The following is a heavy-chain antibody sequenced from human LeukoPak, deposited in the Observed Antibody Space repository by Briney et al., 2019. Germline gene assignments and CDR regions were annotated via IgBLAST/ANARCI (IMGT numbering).Heavy chain of an antibody. D-gene: IGHD1-26*01. Sequence: SGPTLVNPTQTLTLTCTFSGFSLSTNGMRASWIRQPPGKALEWLARIEWDNDIFYSTSLRTRLTIFKNTSKNQVVLTMTNMDPVDTATYYCARSSDGSFYDYWGQGTLVTVSS. CDR2: IEWDNDI. CDR1: GFSLSTNGMR. J-gene: IGHJ4*02. CDR3: ARSSDGSFYDY. V-gene: IGHV2-70*04.